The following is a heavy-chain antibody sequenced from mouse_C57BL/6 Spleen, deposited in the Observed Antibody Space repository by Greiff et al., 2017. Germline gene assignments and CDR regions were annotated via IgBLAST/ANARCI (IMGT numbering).Heavy chain of an antibody. D-gene: IGHD3-2*02. CDR1: GYSITSGYY. V-gene: IGHV3-6*01. J-gene: IGHJ4*01. Sequence: EVQRVESGPGLVKPSQSLSLTCSVTGYSITSGYYWNWIRQFPGNKLEWMGYISYDGSNNYNPSLKNRISITRDTSKNQFFLKLNSVTTEDTATYYCALDSSGLYAMDYWGQGTSVTVSS. CDR3: ALDSSGLYAMDY. CDR2: ISYDGSN.